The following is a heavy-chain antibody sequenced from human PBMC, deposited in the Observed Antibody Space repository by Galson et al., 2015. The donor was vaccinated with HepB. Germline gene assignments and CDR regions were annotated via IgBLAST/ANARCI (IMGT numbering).Heavy chain of an antibody. Sequence: SLRLSCAASGFTFSNAWMSWVRQAPGKGLEWVGRIKSKTDGGTTDYAAPVKGRFTISRDDSKNTLYLQMNSLKTEDTAVYYCTTDRLLWFREEPVFEPALPEPLYYFDYWGQGTLVTVSS. CDR3: TTDRLLWFREEPVFEPALPEPLYYFDY. D-gene: IGHD3-10*01. J-gene: IGHJ4*02. CDR1: GFTFSNAW. V-gene: IGHV3-15*01. CDR2: IKSKTDGGTT.